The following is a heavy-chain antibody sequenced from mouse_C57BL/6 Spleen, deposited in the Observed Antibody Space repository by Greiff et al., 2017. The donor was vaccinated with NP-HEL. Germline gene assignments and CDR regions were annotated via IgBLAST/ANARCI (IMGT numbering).Heavy chain of an antibody. CDR3: ARNYFDY. V-gene: IGHV1-82*01. Sequence: VQLQQSGPELVKPGASVKISCNASGYAFSSSWLNWVKQRPGKGLEWIGRIYPGDGDTNYNEKFKGKATLTADKSSSTAYMQLSGLTSEDSAVYFVARNYFDYWGQGTTLTVSS. CDR2: IYPGDGDT. J-gene: IGHJ2*01. CDR1: GYAFSSSW.